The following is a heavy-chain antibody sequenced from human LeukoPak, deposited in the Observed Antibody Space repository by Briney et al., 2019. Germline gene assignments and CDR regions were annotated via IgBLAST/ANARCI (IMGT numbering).Heavy chain of an antibody. Sequence: ASLKVSCKASGYTFIGYYMHWVRQAPGQGLEWMGWINANSGGTKYAQKFQGRVTMTRDTSISTAYMELSRLRSDDTAVYYCARVRDGYNYGSNWFDPWGQGTLVTVSS. CDR2: INANSGGT. CDR3: ARVRDGYNYGSNWFDP. CDR1: GYTFIGYY. D-gene: IGHD5-18*01. J-gene: IGHJ5*02. V-gene: IGHV1-2*02.